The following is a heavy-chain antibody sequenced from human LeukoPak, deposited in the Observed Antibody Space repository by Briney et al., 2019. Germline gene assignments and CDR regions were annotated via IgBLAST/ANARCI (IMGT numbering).Heavy chain of an antibody. J-gene: IGHJ5*02. D-gene: IGHD3-22*01. CDR1: GGTFSSYT. V-gene: IGHV1-69*02. Sequence: SVKVSCKASGGTFSSYTISWVRQAPGQGLEWMGRIIPILGIANYAQKFQGRVTMTRDMSISTAYMELSRLRSDDTAVYYCARVGMIETAWGQGTLVTVSS. CDR2: IIPILGIA. CDR3: ARVGMIETA.